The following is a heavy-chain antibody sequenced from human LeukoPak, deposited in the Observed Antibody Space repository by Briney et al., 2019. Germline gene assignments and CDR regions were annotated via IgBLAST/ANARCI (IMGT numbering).Heavy chain of an antibody. D-gene: IGHD5-18*01. Sequence: KPGGSLRLSCAASEFTFSTYRTNWVRQAPGKGLEWVSSISSSSSYIYYADSVKGRFTISRDNAKNSLYLQMNGLRAEDTAVYYCAREDNYGDFDYWGQGTLVTVSS. CDR2: ISSSSSYI. V-gene: IGHV3-21*01. J-gene: IGHJ4*02. CDR1: EFTFSTYR. CDR3: AREDNYGDFDY.